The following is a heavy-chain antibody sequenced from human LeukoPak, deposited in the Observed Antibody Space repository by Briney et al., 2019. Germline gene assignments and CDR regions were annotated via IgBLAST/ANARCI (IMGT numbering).Heavy chain of an antibody. Sequence: SETLSLTCTVSGGSISSSSYYWGWIRQPPGKGLEWIGEINDSESTNYNPSLKSRVTISVDTSKNQFSPKLSSVTAADTAMYYCARETAAAGSFIAINDYWGQGTLVTVSS. V-gene: IGHV4-39*07. J-gene: IGHJ4*02. CDR2: INDSEST. CDR3: ARETAAAGSFIAINDY. D-gene: IGHD6-13*01. CDR1: GGSISSSSYY.